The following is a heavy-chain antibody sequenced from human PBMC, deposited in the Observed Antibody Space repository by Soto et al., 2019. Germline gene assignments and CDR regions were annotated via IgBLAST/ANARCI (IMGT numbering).Heavy chain of an antibody. CDR3: AKGCQLLPCEFDS. J-gene: IGHJ4*02. CDR2: ITGSAGST. CDR1: GFTFDRFA. D-gene: IGHD1-26*01. Sequence: EVQLLESGGGLVQPGGSLRLSCAASGFTFDRFAMSWVRQAPGKGLEWVSTITGSAGSTYYADSLKDRITISRDNSKDTLYLQMHSLTAEDTALYYCAKGCQLLPCEFDSWGQGTLVTGSS. V-gene: IGHV3-23*01.